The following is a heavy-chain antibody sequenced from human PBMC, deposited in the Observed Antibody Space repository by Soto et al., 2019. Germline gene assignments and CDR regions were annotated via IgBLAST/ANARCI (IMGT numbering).Heavy chain of an antibody. D-gene: IGHD1-26*01. CDR1: GYTFTTYA. Sequence: QVQLVQSGPEVEKPGASVKVSCKTSGYTFTTYAISWVRQAPGQGLEWVGCISPKNGNTDYAKNFQDRVTMTTDTSTRTAYMELRSLRSDDTAVYYCARGYYSGSYPRVFGSWGQGTLVTVSS. V-gene: IGHV1-18*04. J-gene: IGHJ4*02. CDR2: ISPKNGNT. CDR3: ARGYYSGSYPRVFGS.